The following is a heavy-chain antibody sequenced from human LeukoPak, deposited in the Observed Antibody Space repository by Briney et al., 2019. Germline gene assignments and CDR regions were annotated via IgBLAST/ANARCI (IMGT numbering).Heavy chain of an antibody. CDR3: ARRQSLDFLWFGGLVDY. CDR1: GGSISSSSYY. CDR2: IYYSGST. J-gene: IGHJ4*02. D-gene: IGHD3-10*01. V-gene: IGHV4-39*01. Sequence: PSETLSLTCTVSGGSISSSSYYWGWIRQPPGKGLEWIGSIYYSGSTYYNPSLKSRVTISVDTSKNQFSLKLSSVTAADTAVYYCARRQSLDFLWFGGLVDYWGQGTLVTVSS.